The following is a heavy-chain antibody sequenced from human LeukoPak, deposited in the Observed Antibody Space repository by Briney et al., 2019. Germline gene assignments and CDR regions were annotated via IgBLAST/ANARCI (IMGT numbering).Heavy chain of an antibody. J-gene: IGHJ4*02. CDR1: GFTFSSYA. V-gene: IGHV3-30*04. CDR2: ISYDGSNK. CDR3: ARGFDYPDC. D-gene: IGHD3-10*01. Sequence: GGSLRLSCAASGFTFSSYAMHWVRQAPGKGLEWVAVISYDGSNKYYADSVKGRFTISRDNSKNTLYLQMNSLRAEDTAVYYCARGFDYPDCWGQGTLVTAS.